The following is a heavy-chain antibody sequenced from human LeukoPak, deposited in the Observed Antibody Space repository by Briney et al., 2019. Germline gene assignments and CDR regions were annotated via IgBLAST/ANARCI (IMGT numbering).Heavy chain of an antibody. CDR3: AKGSGDPGWYFDL. J-gene: IGHJ2*01. Sequence: QSGGSLRLSCAASGFTFDDYAMHWVRQAPGKGLEWVSGISWNSGSIGYADSVKGRFTISRDNAKNSLYLQMNSLRAEDMALYYCAKGSGDPGWYFDLWGRGTLVTVPS. V-gene: IGHV3-9*03. CDR1: GFTFDDYA. CDR2: ISWNSGSI. D-gene: IGHD7-27*01.